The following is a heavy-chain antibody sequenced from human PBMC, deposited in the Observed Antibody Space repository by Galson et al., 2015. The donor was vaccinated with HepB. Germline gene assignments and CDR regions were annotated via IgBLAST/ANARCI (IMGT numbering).Heavy chain of an antibody. Sequence: SLRLSCAASGFTVSSNYMSWVRQAPGKGLEWVSVIYSGGSTYYADSVKGRFTISRDNSKNTLYLQMNSLRAEDTAVYYCARDSHSGSYFSGSGGGDAVDIWGQGTMVTVSS. V-gene: IGHV3-66*01. CDR2: IYSGGST. D-gene: IGHD1-26*01. J-gene: IGHJ3*02. CDR1: GFTVSSNY. CDR3: ARDSHSGSYFSGSGGGDAVDI.